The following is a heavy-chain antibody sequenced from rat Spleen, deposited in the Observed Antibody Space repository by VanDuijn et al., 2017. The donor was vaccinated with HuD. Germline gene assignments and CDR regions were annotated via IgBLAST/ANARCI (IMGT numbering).Heavy chain of an antibody. V-gene: IGHV3-3*01. CDR1: GYSITSSYR. CDR3: ARSDGVHYYLPCAD. D-gene: IGHD1-1*01. Sequence: EVQLQESGPGLVKPSQSLSLTCSVTGYSITSSYRWNWIRKFPGNKLEWMGYIDSGGSTNYNPSLKSRISISRDTSKNQFFLQVNSVSSEDTATYYCARSDGVHYYLPCADWGQGTLVTVSS. CDR2: IDSGGST. J-gene: IGHJ3*01.